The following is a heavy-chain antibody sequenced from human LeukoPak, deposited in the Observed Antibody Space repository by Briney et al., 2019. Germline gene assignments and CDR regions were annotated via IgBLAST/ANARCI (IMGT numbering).Heavy chain of an antibody. Sequence: GGSLRLSCAASGFTFSSYAMNWVRQAPGKGLEWVSSVSDSGGKTYYAASVKGRFTISRDNSKNTLYLQMNSLRAEDTAVYYCAKAPDYDVLTGTSFDSWGQGALVTVSS. D-gene: IGHD3-9*01. CDR1: GFTFSSYA. CDR3: AKAPDYDVLTGTSFDS. V-gene: IGHV3-23*01. J-gene: IGHJ4*02. CDR2: VSDSGGKT.